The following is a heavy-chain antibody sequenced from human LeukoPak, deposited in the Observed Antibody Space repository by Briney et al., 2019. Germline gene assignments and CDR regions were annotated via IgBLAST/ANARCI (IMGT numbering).Heavy chain of an antibody. CDR1: GYTFTGYY. J-gene: IGHJ3*02. V-gene: IGHV1-2*02. Sequence: ASVKVSCKASGYTFTGYYIHWVRQAPGQGLEWMGWINPNSGDTDYAQKFQGRVTMTRDTSISTAYMELSRLRSDDTVVYYCAIDTIFGVVTPAFDIWGQGTMVTVSS. CDR3: AIDTIFGVVTPAFDI. CDR2: INPNSGDT. D-gene: IGHD3-3*01.